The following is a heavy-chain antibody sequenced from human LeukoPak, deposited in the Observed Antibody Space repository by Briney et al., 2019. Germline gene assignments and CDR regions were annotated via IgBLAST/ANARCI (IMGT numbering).Heavy chain of an antibody. Sequence: ASVKVSCKVSGYTLTGLSMHWVRQAPGKGLEWMGGFDPEDGETIYAQKFQSRVTMTEDTSTDTAYMELSSLRSEDTAVYYCATDPGQQLVDGAFDMWGQGTRLTVSS. D-gene: IGHD6-13*01. CDR3: ATDPGQQLVDGAFDM. V-gene: IGHV1-24*01. CDR1: GYTLTGLS. J-gene: IGHJ3*02. CDR2: FDPEDGET.